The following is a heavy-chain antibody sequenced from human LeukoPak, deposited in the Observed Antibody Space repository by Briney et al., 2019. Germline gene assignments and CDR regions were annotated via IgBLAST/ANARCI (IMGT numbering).Heavy chain of an antibody. CDR2: INHSGST. J-gene: IGHJ5*02. Sequence: PSETLSLTCAVYGGSFSGYYWSWIRQPPGKGLEWIGEINHSGSTNYYPSLKSRVTISVDTSKNQFSLKLSSVTAADTAVYYCARGSPQGWFDPWGQGTLVTVSS. CDR3: ARGSPQGWFDP. CDR1: GGSFSGYY. V-gene: IGHV4-34*01.